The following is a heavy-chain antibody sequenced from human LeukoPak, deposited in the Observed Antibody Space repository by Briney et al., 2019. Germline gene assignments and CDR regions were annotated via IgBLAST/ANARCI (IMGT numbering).Heavy chain of an antibody. J-gene: IGHJ4*02. Sequence: ASVKVSCKAPGYTFTSYYMHWVRQAPGQGLEWMGIINPSGGTTSYAQKFQGRVTMTRDTSTSTVYMELSSLRSEDTAVYYCARGAYYYDSSGLRSFVNYWGQGTLVTASS. CDR1: GYTFTSYY. CDR3: ARGAYYYDSSGLRSFVNY. CDR2: INPSGGTT. V-gene: IGHV1-46*01. D-gene: IGHD3-22*01.